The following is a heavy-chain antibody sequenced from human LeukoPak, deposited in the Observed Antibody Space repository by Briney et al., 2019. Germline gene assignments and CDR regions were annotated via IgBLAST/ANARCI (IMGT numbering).Heavy chain of an antibody. D-gene: IGHD5-12*01. CDR1: GGSISSYY. J-gene: IGHJ6*03. V-gene: IGHV4-4*07. Sequence: SETLSLTCTVSGGSISSYYWSWIRQPAGRGLEWIGRIYTSGSTNYNPSLKSRVTMSVDTSKNQLSLKLSSVTAADTAVYYCARARVATTTEYYYYYYMDVWGKGTTVTVSS. CDR3: ARARVATTTEYYYYYYMDV. CDR2: IYTSGST.